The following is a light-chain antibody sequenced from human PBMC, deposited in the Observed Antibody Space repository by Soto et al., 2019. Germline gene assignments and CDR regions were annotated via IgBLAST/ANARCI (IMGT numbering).Light chain of an antibody. CDR2: DAS. J-gene: IGKJ4*01. Sequence: EIVLTQSPATLSLSPGERATLSCRASQGVGYFLAWYQQKPGQAPRLLIYDASNRATGVPARFTGSGSGTDFTLTISSLEPEDFAVYYCQQRSNWPPSLSFGGGTRVEI. V-gene: IGKV3-11*01. CDR1: QGVGYF. CDR3: QQRSNWPPSLS.